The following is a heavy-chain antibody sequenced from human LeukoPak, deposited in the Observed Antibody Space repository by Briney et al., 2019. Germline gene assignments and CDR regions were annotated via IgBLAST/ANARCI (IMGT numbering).Heavy chain of an antibody. CDR2: IYHGSA. CDR1: GGSVSSGNYY. V-gene: IGHV4-61*01. Sequence: SETLSLTCTVSGGSVSSGNYYWSWIRQPPGKGLEWIGYIYHGSATYTPPLESRVTLSMDTSKNQYSLKMTSVTAADTAVYYCAREGGRQWLVSGALDSWGQGTLVTVST. J-gene: IGHJ5*01. CDR3: AREGGRQWLVSGALDS. D-gene: IGHD6-19*01.